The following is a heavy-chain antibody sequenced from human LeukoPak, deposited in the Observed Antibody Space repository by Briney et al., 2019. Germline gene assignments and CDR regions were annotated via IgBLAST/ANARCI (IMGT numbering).Heavy chain of an antibody. CDR3: ASARRDGSYLDY. Sequence: PGGSLRLSCAASGFTFSSYAMHWVRQAPGKGLEYVPAISSNGGSTYCANSVKGRFTISRDNSKNTLYLQMGSLRAEDMAVYYCASARRDGSYLDYWGQGTLVTVSS. CDR2: ISSNGGST. D-gene: IGHD5-24*01. CDR1: GFTFSSYA. V-gene: IGHV3-64*01. J-gene: IGHJ4*02.